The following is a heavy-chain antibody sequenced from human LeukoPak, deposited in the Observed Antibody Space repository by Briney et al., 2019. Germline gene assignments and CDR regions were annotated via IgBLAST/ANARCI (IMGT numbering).Heavy chain of an antibody. J-gene: IGHJ3*02. D-gene: IGHD2-15*01. CDR2: IYYIGST. CDR3: ARHDVVSRAFDN. V-gene: IGHV4-59*08. Sequence: SETLSLTCTVSGGSISSYYWSWIRQVPGKGLEWIAYIYYIGSTDYNPSLKSRVTISVDTSKNQFSLNVSSVTAADTAVYYCARHDVVSRAFDNWGPGTMVTVSS. CDR1: GGSISSYY.